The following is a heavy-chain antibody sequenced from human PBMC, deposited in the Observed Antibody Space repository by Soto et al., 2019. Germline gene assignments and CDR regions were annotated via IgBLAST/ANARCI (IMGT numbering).Heavy chain of an antibody. CDR2: INPYGGST. J-gene: IGHJ5*02. CDR1: GHTFTSHY. D-gene: IGHD2-15*01. CDR3: ARIAVVAATRSPWFDP. Sequence: ASVKVSCKASGHTFTSHYIHWVRQAPGQGLEWMAIINPYGGSTNYAQKFRGRVTLTMDTSTSTAYMELSSLRSEDTAVYYCARIAVVAATRSPWFDPWGQGTLVTVPS. V-gene: IGHV1-46*01.